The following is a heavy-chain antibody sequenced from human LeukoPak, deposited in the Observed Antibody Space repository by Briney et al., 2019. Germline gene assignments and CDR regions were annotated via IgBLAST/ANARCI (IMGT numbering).Heavy chain of an antibody. V-gene: IGHV1-46*01. CDR3: ARVSLRYCGGDCYYSGAFDI. CDR1: GYTFTSYY. CDR2: INPSGGST. Sequence: ASVKVSCKASGYTFTSYYMHWVRQAPGQGLEWMGIINPSGGSTSYAQKFQGRVTMTRDTSTSTVYMGLSSLRSEDTAVYYCARVSLRYCGGDCYYSGAFDIWGQGTMVTVSS. D-gene: IGHD2-21*02. J-gene: IGHJ3*02.